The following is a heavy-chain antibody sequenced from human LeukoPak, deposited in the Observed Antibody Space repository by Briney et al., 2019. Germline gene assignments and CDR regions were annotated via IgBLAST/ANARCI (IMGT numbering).Heavy chain of an antibody. D-gene: IGHD6-13*01. CDR2: IYAGANT. V-gene: IGHV3-53*01. Sequence: PGGSLRLSCAASGFSVGRSYMTWVRQAPGKGLEWVSEIYAGANTYYADSVKGRFTISRDNSQNTLYLQMNSLRVEDTAVYYCAKDYGSSWYYYYYYMDVWGKGTTVTVSS. J-gene: IGHJ6*03. CDR1: GFSVGRSY. CDR3: AKDYGSSWYYYYYYMDV.